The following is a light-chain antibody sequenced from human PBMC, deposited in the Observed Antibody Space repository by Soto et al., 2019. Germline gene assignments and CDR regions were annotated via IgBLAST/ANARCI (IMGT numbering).Light chain of an antibody. CDR1: QDITRW. CDR3: QQVKGFPLT. V-gene: IGKV1-12*01. Sequence: DIQMTQSRSSVSAYVGDRVAITCRASQDITRWLAWYQKKPGKAPRLLMYAASSLQSGVPSRFSGSGSGTDFTLTITSLQPEDSAIYYCQQVKGFPLTFGGGTKVEIK. CDR2: AAS. J-gene: IGKJ4*01.